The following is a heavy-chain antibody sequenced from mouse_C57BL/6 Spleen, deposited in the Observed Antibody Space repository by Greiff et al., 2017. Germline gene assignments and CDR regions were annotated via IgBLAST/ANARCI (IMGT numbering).Heavy chain of an antibody. CDR2: IDPSDSYT. Sequence: QVQLQQPGAELVMPGASVKLSCKASGYTFTSYWMHWVKQRPGQGLEWIGEIDPSDSYTNYNQKFKGNSTLTVDKSSSTAYMQLSSLTSEDSAVYYCARGWDDYFDYWGQGTTLTVSS. D-gene: IGHD4-1*01. CDR3: ARGWDDYFDY. V-gene: IGHV1-69*01. CDR1: GYTFTSYW. J-gene: IGHJ2*01.